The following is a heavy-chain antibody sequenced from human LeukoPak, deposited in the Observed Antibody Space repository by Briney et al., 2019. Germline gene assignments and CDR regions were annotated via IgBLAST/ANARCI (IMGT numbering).Heavy chain of an antibody. CDR2: INPSGGST. J-gene: IGHJ4*02. D-gene: IGHD2-15*01. Sequence: ASVKVSCKASGYTSTGYYMHWVRQAPGQGLEWMGIINPSGGSTSYAQKFQGRVTMTRDTSTSTVYMELSSLRSEDTAVYYCARDQSAAEDYWGQGTLVTVSS. CDR3: ARDQSAAEDY. V-gene: IGHV1-46*01. CDR1: GYTSTGYY.